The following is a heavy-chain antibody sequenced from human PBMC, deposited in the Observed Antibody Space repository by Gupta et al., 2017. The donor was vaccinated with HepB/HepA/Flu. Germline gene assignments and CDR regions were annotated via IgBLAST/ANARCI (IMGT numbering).Heavy chain of an antibody. CDR2: MNHHGSVI. J-gene: IGHJ4*02. V-gene: IGHV3-74*01. D-gene: IGHD2/OR15-2a*01. Sequence: EVQLAESGGGLVQPGGSLRLSCAASGFTVSSYWMHWVRQAPGKGLVWVSRMNHHGSVINYADSVKGRFTISRDNTKNALYLQMNSLRAEDTAIYFCSRDTFGPYDYWGQGTLATVSS. CDR3: SRDTFGPYDY. CDR1: GFTVSSYW.